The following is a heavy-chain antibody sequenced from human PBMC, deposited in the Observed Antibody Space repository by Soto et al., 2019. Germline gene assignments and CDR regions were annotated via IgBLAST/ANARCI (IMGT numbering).Heavy chain of an antibody. D-gene: IGHD4-17*01. V-gene: IGHV3-74*01. J-gene: IGHJ5*02. CDR2: IDSGGFYY. CDR1: GFTFSSYW. CDR3: VRDTDYGGFDP. Sequence: EVKLVQSGGGLVQPGGSFRLSCEASGFTFSSYWMHWVRQAPGKGLVWVSRIDSGGFYYGYADSVKGRFTVSRDNAKNTLFLQMHSLRFNEMAVYHCVRDTDYGGFDPWCPGTLVTVSS.